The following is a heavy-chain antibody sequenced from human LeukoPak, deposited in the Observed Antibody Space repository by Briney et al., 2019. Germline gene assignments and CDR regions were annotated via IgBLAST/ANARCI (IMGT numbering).Heavy chain of an antibody. V-gene: IGHV3-30*04. Sequence: GGSLRLSCAASGFTFSSYSMHWVRQAPGKGLEWVALISYHGDNIYYADSVKGRFTISRDNAKNSLYLQMNSLRAEDTAVYYCAREYVTYYYDSSGYSMGYWGQGTLVTVSS. J-gene: IGHJ4*02. CDR3: AREYVTYYYDSSGYSMGY. CDR2: ISYHGDNI. D-gene: IGHD3-22*01. CDR1: GFTFSSYS.